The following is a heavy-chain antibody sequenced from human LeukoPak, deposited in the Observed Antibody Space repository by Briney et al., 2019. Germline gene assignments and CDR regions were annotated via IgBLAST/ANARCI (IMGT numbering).Heavy chain of an antibody. D-gene: IGHD5-24*01. CDR2: ISSSGSTI. V-gene: IGHV3-48*03. CDR1: GFTFSSYE. Sequence: GGSLRLSCAASGFTFSSYEMNWVRQAPGKGLEWVSYISSSGSTIYYADSVKGRFTISRDNAKNSLYLQMNSLRAEDTAVYYCARLRSRRWLQLNSAFDIWRQGTMVTVSS. CDR3: ARLRSRRWLQLNSAFDI. J-gene: IGHJ3*02.